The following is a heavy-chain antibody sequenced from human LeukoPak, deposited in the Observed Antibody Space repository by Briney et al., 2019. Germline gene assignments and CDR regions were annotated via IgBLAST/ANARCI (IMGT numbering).Heavy chain of an antibody. CDR2: IYYTGKI. Sequence: SETLSLTCAVSGGSINSHYWGWIRQPPGKGLRWIGDIYYTGKINYNPSLKSRVTITLDTSKDHLSLNLTSVLAADTAIYYCVRRDTGWNYFDYWGQGILVTVSS. V-gene: IGHV4-59*08. CDR3: VRRDTGWNYFDY. CDR1: GGSINSHY. J-gene: IGHJ4*02. D-gene: IGHD6-19*01.